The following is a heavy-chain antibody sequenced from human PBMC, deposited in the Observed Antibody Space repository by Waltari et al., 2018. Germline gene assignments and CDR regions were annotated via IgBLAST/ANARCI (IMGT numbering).Heavy chain of an antibody. V-gene: IGHV1-24*01. CDR2: FDPEDGET. Sequence: QVQLVQSGAEVKKPGASVKVSCKVSGYTLTVLSMHWVRQAPGKGLEWMGGFDPEDGETIYAQKFQGRVTMTEDTSTDTAYMELSSLRSEDTAVYYCATALLVVVAATRTTTDYWGQGTLVTVSS. J-gene: IGHJ4*02. CDR1: GYTLTVLS. CDR3: ATALLVVVAATRTTTDY. D-gene: IGHD2-15*01.